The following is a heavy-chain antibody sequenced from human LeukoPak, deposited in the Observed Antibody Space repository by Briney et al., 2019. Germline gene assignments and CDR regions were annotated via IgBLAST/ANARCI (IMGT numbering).Heavy chain of an antibody. Sequence: SVKVSYKASGGTFSSYAISWVRQAPGQGLEWMGGIIPIFGTANYAQKFQGRVTITADESTSTAYMELSSLRSEDTAVYYCARDPRIAVAGTKNWFDPWGQGTLVTVSS. V-gene: IGHV1-69*13. J-gene: IGHJ5*02. CDR2: IIPIFGTA. CDR1: GGTFSSYA. CDR3: ARDPRIAVAGTKNWFDP. D-gene: IGHD6-19*01.